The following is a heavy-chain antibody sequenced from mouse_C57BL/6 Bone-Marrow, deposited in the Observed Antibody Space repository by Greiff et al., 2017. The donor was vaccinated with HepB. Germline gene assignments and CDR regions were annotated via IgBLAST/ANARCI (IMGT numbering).Heavy chain of an antibody. Sequence: EVKLEESGGGLVKPGGSLKLSCAASGFTFSSYTMSWVRQTPEKRLEWVATISGGGGNTYYPDSGKGRFTISRDNAKNTLYLQMSSLRSEDTALYYCARQNDYGYAMDYWGQGTSVTVSS. V-gene: IGHV5-9*01. CDR3: ARQNDYGYAMDY. CDR1: GFTFSSYT. CDR2: ISGGGGNT. D-gene: IGHD2-4*01. J-gene: IGHJ4*01.